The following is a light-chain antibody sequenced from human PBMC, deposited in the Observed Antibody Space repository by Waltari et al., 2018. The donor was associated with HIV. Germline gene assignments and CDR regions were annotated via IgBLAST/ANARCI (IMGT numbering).Light chain of an antibody. CDR2: RSH. V-gene: IGLV1-44*01. CDR1: NSDIGVNT. Sequence: QSVLTQPPSVSGLPGQKVTISCSGSNSDIGVNTVNWYQQFPGRAPKLVAYRSHHRPSGVPDRLSGSNSGTSAALAINGVQAEDEATYFCSAWDDTLHVVFGGGTKLTVL. CDR3: SAWDDTLHVV. J-gene: IGLJ3*02.